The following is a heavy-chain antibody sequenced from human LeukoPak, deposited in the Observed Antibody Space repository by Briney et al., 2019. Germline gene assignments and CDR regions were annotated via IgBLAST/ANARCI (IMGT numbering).Heavy chain of an antibody. J-gene: IGHJ4*02. CDR1: GGSFSGYY. Sequence: SETLSLTCAVYGGSFSGYYWSWIRQPPGKGLEWIGSIDYLGSTFYNPSLKSRVTISVDTSKNRFSLKLISVTAADTAVYYCARHPSSMVRGVINRFDYWGQGTLVTVSS. V-gene: IGHV4-34*01. D-gene: IGHD3-10*01. CDR2: IDYLGST. CDR3: ARHPSSMVRGVINRFDY.